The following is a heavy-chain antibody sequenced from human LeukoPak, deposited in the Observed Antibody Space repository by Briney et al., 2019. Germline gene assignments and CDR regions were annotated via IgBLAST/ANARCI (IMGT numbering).Heavy chain of an antibody. D-gene: IGHD5-12*01. Sequence: ASVKVSCKASGYTFTDYYMHWVRQAPGQGLEWMGWINPNSGGTNYVQKFQGRVTMTRDTSISTAYMELSRLRSDDTAVFYCARGPGGFTGYHVELPDYSGQGTLVTVSS. CDR1: GYTFTDYY. V-gene: IGHV1-2*02. J-gene: IGHJ4*02. CDR3: ARGPGGFTGYHVELPDY. CDR2: INPNSGGT.